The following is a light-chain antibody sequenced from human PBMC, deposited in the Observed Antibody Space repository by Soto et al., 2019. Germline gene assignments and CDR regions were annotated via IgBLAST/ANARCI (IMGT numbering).Light chain of an antibody. CDR2: GNR. J-gene: IGLJ3*02. CDR3: QSYDSSLSGSWV. V-gene: IGLV1-40*01. Sequence: HSVLTQPPSVSGAPGQRVTISCTGSSSNIGAGFDVHWYQLLPGTAPKLLIYGNRKRPSGVPDRFSGSKSGTSASLAINGLQAEDEAHYYCQSYDSSLSGSWVFGGGTQLTVL. CDR1: SSNIGAGFD.